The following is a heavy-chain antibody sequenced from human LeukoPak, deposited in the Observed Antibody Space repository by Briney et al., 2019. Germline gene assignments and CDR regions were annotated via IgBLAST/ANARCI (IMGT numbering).Heavy chain of an antibody. CDR3: ARGAYGSTQPFDY. J-gene: IGHJ4*02. CDR2: IYTSGST. CDR1: GGSISSYY. Sequence: ASETLSLTCTVSGGSISSYYWSWIRPPAGKGLEWIGRIYTSGSTNYNPSLKSRVTMSVDTSKNQFSLKLSSVTAADTAVYYCARGAYGSTQPFDYWGQGTLVTVSS. V-gene: IGHV4-4*07. D-gene: IGHD3-22*01.